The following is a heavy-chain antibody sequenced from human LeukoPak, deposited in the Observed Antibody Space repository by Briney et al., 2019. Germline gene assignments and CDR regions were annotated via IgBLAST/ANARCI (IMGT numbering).Heavy chain of an antibody. CDR3: AKFGDYGHY. CDR2: IHRSGST. CDR1: GGSISSYW. Sequence: LETLSLTCTVSGGSISSYWWSWLRQPAGKELEWIGRIHRSGSTRYNPSLESRVIMSVDASQNHFSLRMTSVTAADTAVYYCAKFGDYGHYWGQGILVTVSS. V-gene: IGHV4-4*07. J-gene: IGHJ4*02. D-gene: IGHD4-17*01.